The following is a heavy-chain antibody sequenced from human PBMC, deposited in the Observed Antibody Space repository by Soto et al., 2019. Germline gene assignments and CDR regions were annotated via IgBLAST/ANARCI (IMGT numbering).Heavy chain of an antibody. CDR3: ARTPGYYYDSSGYYYPFDY. D-gene: IGHD3-22*01. Sequence: SETLSLTCTVSGGSISNYYWTWIRQPPGKGLEWIGYIYYSGSTNYNPSLKSRVTISVDTSKNQFSLKLSSVTAADTAVYYCARTPGYYYDSSGYYYPFDYWGQGTLVTVSS. CDR2: IYYSGST. J-gene: IGHJ4*02. CDR1: GGSISNYY. V-gene: IGHV4-59*12.